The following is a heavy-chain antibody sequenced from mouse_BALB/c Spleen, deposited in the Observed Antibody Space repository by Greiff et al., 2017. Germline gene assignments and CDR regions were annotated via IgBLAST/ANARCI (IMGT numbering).Heavy chain of an antibody. J-gene: IGHJ2*01. CDR3: ARCRSLLTYYFDY. Sequence: DVKLVESGGGLVQPGGSRKLSCAASGFTFSSFGMHWVRQAPEKGLEWVAYISSGSSTIYYADTVKGRFTISRDNPKNTLFLQMTSLRSEDTAMYYCARCRSLLTYYFDYWGQGTTLTVSS. D-gene: IGHD1-2*01. CDR1: GFTFSSFG. V-gene: IGHV5-17*02. CDR2: ISSGSSTI.